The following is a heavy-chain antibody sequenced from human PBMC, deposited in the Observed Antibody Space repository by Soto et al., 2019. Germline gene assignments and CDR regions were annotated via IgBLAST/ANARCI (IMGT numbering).Heavy chain of an antibody. D-gene: IGHD4-17*01. Sequence: ESGGGLVQPDRPLRLSCEVSGFNFGNYAMHWVRQVPGKGLEWVSAISWNSGQLDYADSVRGRFTISRDNGKNSLYLEMNSLRPDDTALYFCAKDKSTGEYSYYRYMDVWGRGTTVIVSS. V-gene: IGHV3-9*01. CDR2: ISWNSGQL. CDR3: AKDKSTGEYSYYRYMDV. J-gene: IGHJ6*03. CDR1: GFNFGNYA.